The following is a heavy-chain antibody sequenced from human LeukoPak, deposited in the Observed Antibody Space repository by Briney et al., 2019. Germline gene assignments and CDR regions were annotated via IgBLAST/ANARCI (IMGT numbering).Heavy chain of an antibody. CDR2: IYYSGST. V-gene: IGHV4-59*08. CDR3: ARHRGAYCSGGNCYSSYYFDY. D-gene: IGHD2-15*01. Sequence: PSETLSLTCTVSGVSISSYYWSWIRQPPGKGLEWIGYIYYSGSTNYNPSLKSRVTISIDASKIQFSLKLSSVTAADTAVYYCARHRGAYCSGGNCYSSYYFDYWGQGTLVTVSS. J-gene: IGHJ4*02. CDR1: GVSISSYY.